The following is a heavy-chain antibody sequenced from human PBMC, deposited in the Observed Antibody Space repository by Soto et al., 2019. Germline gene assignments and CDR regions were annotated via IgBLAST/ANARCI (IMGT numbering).Heavy chain of an antibody. J-gene: IGHJ6*02. CDR3: AASIFYYGMDV. Sequence: GQSLDLSCKGCVYTVPKCWIEWVRQMPGKGLEWMGIIYPGDSDTKYNPSFQGQVTISADKSITTTYLQWSSLKASDTAIYYCAASIFYYGMDVWGQGTTVTV. V-gene: IGHV5-51*03. CDR1: VYTVPKCW. CDR2: IYPGDSDT.